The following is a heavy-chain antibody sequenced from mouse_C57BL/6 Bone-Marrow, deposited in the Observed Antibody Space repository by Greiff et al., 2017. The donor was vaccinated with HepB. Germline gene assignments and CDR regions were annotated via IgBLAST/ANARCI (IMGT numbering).Heavy chain of an antibody. CDR1: GYTFTDYN. Sequence: VQLQQSGPELVKPGASVKIPCKASGYTFTDYNMDWVKQSHGKSLEWIGDINPNNGGTIYNQKFKGKATLTVDKSSSTAYMELRSLTSEDTAVYYCARGGSGYLDNWGQGTTLTVSS. J-gene: IGHJ2*01. V-gene: IGHV1-18*01. D-gene: IGHD3-2*02. CDR2: INPNNGGT. CDR3: ARGGSGYLDN.